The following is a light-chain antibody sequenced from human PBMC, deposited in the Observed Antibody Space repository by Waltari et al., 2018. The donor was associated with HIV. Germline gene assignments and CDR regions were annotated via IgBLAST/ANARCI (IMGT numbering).Light chain of an antibody. CDR3: ASWDDNLRHWV. V-gene: IGLV1-47*01. Sequence: QPKMTQAPSASKTPGQRITMSCSGSKSNLGNNFIHWYQQIPGSAPRRVMARNDQRPAGVPDRFSGTKSGTSAFLAITNLRLDDEATYVCASWDDNLRHWVFGGGTKLTVL. CDR1: KSNLGNNF. CDR2: RND. J-gene: IGLJ3*02.